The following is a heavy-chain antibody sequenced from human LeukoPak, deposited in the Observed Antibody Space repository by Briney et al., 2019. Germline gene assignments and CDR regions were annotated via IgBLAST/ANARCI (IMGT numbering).Heavy chain of an antibody. CDR2: IYHSGDA. J-gene: IGHJ5*02. V-gene: IGHV4-30-2*01. Sequence: SETLSLTCTVSGGSISSDGYYWSWIRQPPGKGLEWIGYIYHSGDAYYNPSLKSRVTISVDTSKNQFSLKLSSVTAADTAVYYCARALILTGYYPETGWFDPWGQGTLVTVSS. CDR1: GGSISSDGYY. D-gene: IGHD3-9*01. CDR3: ARALILTGYYPETGWFDP.